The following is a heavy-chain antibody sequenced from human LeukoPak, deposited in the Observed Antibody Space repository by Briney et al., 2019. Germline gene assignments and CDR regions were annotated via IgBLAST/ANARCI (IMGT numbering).Heavy chain of an antibody. Sequence: SETLSLTCTVSGGSISSYYWSWIRQPPGKGLEWIGYIYYSGSTNYNPSLKSRVTISVDTSKNQFSLKLSSVTAADTAVYYCARLGLWFGGNWFDPWGQGTLVTVSS. CDR2: IYYSGST. CDR1: GGSISSYY. CDR3: ARLGLWFGGNWFDP. J-gene: IGHJ5*02. V-gene: IGHV4-59*01. D-gene: IGHD3-10*01.